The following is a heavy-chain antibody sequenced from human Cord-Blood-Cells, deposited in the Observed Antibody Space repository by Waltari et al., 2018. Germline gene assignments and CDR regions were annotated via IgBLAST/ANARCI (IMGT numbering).Heavy chain of an antibody. CDR2: ISSSGSTI. D-gene: IGHD4-4*01. CDR3: ARLFMTTVTTSDY. V-gene: IGHV3-48*03. CDR1: GFTFSSYE. J-gene: IGHJ4*02. Sequence: EVQLVESGGGLVQPGGSLRLSRAASGFTFSSYEMNWVRQAPGRGLEWVSYISSSGSTIYYADSVKGRFTISRDNAKNSLYLQMNILRAEDTAVYYCARLFMTTVTTSDYWGQGTLVTVSS.